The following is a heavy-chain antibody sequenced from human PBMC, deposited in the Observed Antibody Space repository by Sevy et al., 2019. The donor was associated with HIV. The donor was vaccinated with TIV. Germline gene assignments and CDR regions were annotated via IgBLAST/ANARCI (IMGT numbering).Heavy chain of an antibody. D-gene: IGHD2-21*02. CDR3: AKDLGDPVAFDI. Sequence: GGSLRLSCAASGFTFSNYWMSWVRQAPGKGLEWVSGEAGSGGSTYHADSVKGRFTISRDDSKSTLYLQMNSLRAEDTAVYYCAKDLGDPVAFDIWGQGTMVTVSS. CDR2: EAGSGGST. V-gene: IGHV3-23*01. J-gene: IGHJ3*02. CDR1: GFTFSNYW.